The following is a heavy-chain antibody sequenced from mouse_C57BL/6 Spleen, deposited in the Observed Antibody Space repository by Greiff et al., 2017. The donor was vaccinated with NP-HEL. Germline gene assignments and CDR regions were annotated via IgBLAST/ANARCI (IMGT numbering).Heavy chain of an antibody. Sequence: VQLQQPGAELVKPGASVKLSCKASGYTFTSYWMHWVKQRPGQGLEWIGMIHPNSGSTNYNEKFKSKATLTVDKSSSTAYMQLSSLTSEDSAVYYCARASNYVPWYFDVWGTGTTVTVSS. J-gene: IGHJ1*03. CDR1: GYTFTSYW. V-gene: IGHV1-64*01. D-gene: IGHD2-5*01. CDR3: ARASNYVPWYFDV. CDR2: IHPNSGST.